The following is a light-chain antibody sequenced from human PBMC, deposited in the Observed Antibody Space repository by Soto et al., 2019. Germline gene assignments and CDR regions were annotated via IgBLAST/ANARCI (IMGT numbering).Light chain of an antibody. V-gene: IGKV1-5*01. J-gene: IGKJ3*01. Sequence: DIQMTQSPSTLSGSVGGRVTITCRASQSISSWLAWYQQKTGKAPKLLIYAASSLQSGVPSRFSGGKSGTGFTLTISRLEPEDFAVYYCHQYGLSPPYTFGPGTKVDIK. CDR3: HQYGLSPPYT. CDR2: AAS. CDR1: QSISSW.